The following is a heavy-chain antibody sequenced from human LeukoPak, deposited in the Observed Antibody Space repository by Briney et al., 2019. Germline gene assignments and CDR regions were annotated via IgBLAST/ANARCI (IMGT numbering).Heavy chain of an antibody. Sequence: ASVKVSCKASGYTFTSYYMHWVRQAPGQGLEWMGIINPSGGSTSYAQKFQGRVTMTRDMSTSTVYMELSSLRSEDTAVYYCATGYCSGGSCFHHGHYWGQGTLVTVSS. J-gene: IGHJ4*02. V-gene: IGHV1-46*01. CDR1: GYTFTSYY. CDR2: INPSGGST. D-gene: IGHD2-15*01. CDR3: ATGYCSGGSCFHHGHY.